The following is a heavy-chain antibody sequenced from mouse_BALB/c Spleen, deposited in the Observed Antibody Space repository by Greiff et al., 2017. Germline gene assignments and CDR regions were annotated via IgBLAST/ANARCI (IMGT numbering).Heavy chain of an antibody. D-gene: IGHD1-2*01. CDR3: ARGGTARGFAY. Sequence: EVKVVESGPSLVKPSQTLSLTCSVTGDSITSGYWNWIRKFPGNKLEYMGYISYSGSTYYNPSLKSRISITRDTSKNQYYLQLNSVTTEDTATYYCARGGTARGFAYWGQGALVTVSA. CDR1: GDSITSGY. V-gene: IGHV3-8*02. CDR2: ISYSGST. J-gene: IGHJ3*01.